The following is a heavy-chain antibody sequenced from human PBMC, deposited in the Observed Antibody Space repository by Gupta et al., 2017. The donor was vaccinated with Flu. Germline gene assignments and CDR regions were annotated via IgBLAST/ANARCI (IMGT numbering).Heavy chain of an antibody. D-gene: IGHD2-15*01. J-gene: IGHJ6*02. CDR1: GFMCAGLA. Sequence: EVQVVAPGVALVQPGSSRRLSCLVSGFMCAGLAMHWFRQRPGKGTEWVSGIGSKINNFAYADSVRGRFTTSRDNAKKSLYLEMNSLRVEDTALYYGVKDLGLGSGGPHPEYGLDVWGQGTTVTVSS. V-gene: IGHV3-9*01. CDR3: VKDLGLGSGGPHPEYGLDV. CDR2: IGSKINNF.